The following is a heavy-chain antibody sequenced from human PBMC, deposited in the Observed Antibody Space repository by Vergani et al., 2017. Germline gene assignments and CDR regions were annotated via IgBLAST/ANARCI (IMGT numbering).Heavy chain of an antibody. CDR2: ISSSSSYT. Sequence: QVQLVESGGGLAKPGGSLRLSCAASGFTFIDYNLSWIRKAQGKGLEWVSYISSSSSYTNYADSVKGRFTIARDNAKNSLYLQMNSLRAEDTAVYYCARLPSDYYYYYGMDVWGQGTTVTVSS. D-gene: IGHD2-2*01. V-gene: IGHV3-11*05. CDR1: GFTFIDYN. J-gene: IGHJ6*02. CDR3: ARLPSDYYYYYGMDV.